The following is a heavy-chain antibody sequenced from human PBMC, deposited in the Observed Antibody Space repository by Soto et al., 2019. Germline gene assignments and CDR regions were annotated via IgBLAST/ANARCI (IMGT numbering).Heavy chain of an antibody. CDR3: ARGGYCSDGDCLYYFDS. J-gene: IGHJ4*02. D-gene: IGHD2-15*01. CDR1: GDTFTSYD. V-gene: IGHV1-8*01. Sequence: QVQLVQSGAEVKKPGASVKVSCKASGDTFTSYDINGVRQATVQGLEWMGRMNPSTGNTDYARKFQGRVTMTRNTSINTAYIELSSLRFEDTDVYYCARGGYCSDGDCLYYFDSWGQGTLVTVSS. CDR2: MNPSTGNT.